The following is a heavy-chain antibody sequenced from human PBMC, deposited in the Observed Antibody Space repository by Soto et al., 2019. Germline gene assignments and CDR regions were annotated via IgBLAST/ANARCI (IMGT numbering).Heavy chain of an antibody. CDR1: GGSISSYY. Sequence: TLSLTCTVSGGSISSYYWSWIRQPPGKGLEWIGYIYYSGSTNYNPSLKSRVTISVDTSKNQFSLKLSSVTAADTAVYYCARLIAAAGPGPFDPWGQGTLVTVSS. V-gene: IGHV4-59*08. CDR3: ARLIAAAGPGPFDP. CDR2: IYYSGST. J-gene: IGHJ5*02. D-gene: IGHD6-13*01.